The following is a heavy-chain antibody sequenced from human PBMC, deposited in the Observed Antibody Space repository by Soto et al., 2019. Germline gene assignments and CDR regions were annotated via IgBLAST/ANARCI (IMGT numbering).Heavy chain of an antibody. Sequence: SGGSLRLSCVASGLILSNNYMTWVRQAPGQGLEWVSISYTTITTRYADSVKGRFTISRDNSENTLYLQMNSLRIEDTAVYYCARQQGRYYFDYWGQGTLVTVSS. CDR3: ARQQGRYYFDY. J-gene: IGHJ4*02. CDR2: SYTTITT. CDR1: GLILSNNY. V-gene: IGHV3-66*04.